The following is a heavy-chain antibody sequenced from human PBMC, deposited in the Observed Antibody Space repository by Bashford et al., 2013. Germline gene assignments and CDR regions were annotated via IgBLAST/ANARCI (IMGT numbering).Heavy chain of an antibody. CDR3: ARDAGIAAAGFYWYFDL. D-gene: IGHD6-13*01. CDR2: ISAYNGNT. CDR1: GYTFTSYG. J-gene: IGHJ2*01. V-gene: IGHV1-18*01. Sequence: ASVKVSCKASGYTFTSYGISWVRQAPGQGLEWMGWISAYNGNTNYAQKLQGRVTMTTDTSTSTAYMELRSLRSDDTAVYYCARDAGIAAAGFYWYFDLWGRGTLVTVSS.